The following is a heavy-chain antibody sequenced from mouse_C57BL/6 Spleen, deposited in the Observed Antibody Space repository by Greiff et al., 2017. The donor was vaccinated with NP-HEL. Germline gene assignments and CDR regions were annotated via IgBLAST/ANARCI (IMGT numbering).Heavy chain of an antibody. D-gene: IGHD1-1*01. CDR2: IDPETGGT. Sequence: QVQLQQSGAGLVRPGASVTLSCKASGYTFTDYEMHWVKQTPVHGLEWIGAIDPETGGTAYNQKFKGKAILTADKSSSTAYMELRSLTSEDSAVYYCTNGSPHWYFDVWGTGTTVTVSS. J-gene: IGHJ1*03. V-gene: IGHV1-15*01. CDR3: TNGSPHWYFDV. CDR1: GYTFTDYE.